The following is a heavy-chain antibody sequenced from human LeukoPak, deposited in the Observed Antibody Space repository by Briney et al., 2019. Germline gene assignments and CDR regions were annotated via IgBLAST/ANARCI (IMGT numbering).Heavy chain of an antibody. CDR3: ARRKGGYGGKAPYYFDY. D-gene: IGHD4-23*01. J-gene: IGHJ4*02. V-gene: IGHV4-59*08. CDR1: GGSISSYY. Sequence: PSETLSLTCTVSGGSISSYYWSWIRQPPGKGLEWIGYIYYSGSTNYNPSLKSRVTISVDTSKNQFSLKLSSVTAADTAVYYCARRKGGYGGKAPYYFDYWGQGTLVTVSS. CDR2: IYYSGST.